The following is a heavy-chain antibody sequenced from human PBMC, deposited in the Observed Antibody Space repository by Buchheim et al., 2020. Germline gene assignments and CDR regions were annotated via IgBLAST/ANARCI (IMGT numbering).Heavy chain of an antibody. CDR1: GGSVSSGSYY. J-gene: IGHJ4*02. CDR3: AREGFLEWLGTHYFDY. CDR2: IYYSGST. Sequence: QVQLQESGPGLVKPSETLSLTCTVSGGSVSSGSYYWSWIRQPPGKGLEWIGYIYYSGSTNYNPSLKSRVTISVDTSKNQFSLKLSSVTAADTAVYYCAREGFLEWLGTHYFDYWGQGTL. D-gene: IGHD3-3*01. V-gene: IGHV4-61*01.